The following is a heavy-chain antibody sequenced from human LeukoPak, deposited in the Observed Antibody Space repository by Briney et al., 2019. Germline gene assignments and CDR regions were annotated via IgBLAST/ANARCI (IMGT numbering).Heavy chain of an antibody. D-gene: IGHD3-10*01. Sequence: GASVKVSCKASGYTFTSYGISWVRQAPGQGLEWMGWISAYNGNTNYAQKLQGRVTMTRDTSISTAYMDLSRLRSDDTAVYYCARDRDLYYFGSGSLDYWGQGTLVTVSS. V-gene: IGHV1-18*01. J-gene: IGHJ4*02. CDR3: ARDRDLYYFGSGSLDY. CDR2: ISAYNGNT. CDR1: GYTFTSYG.